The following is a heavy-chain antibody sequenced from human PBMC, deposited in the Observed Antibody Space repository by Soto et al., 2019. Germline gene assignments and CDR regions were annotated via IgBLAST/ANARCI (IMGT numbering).Heavy chain of an antibody. CDR3: ARVGIAAAGTQLAYYYYYMDV. Sequence: QVQLVESGGGVVQPGRSLRLSCAASGFTFSSYDMHWVRQAPGKGLEWVAVIWYDGSNKYYADSVKGRFTISRDNSKNTLYLQMNSLRAEDTAVYYCARVGIAAAGTQLAYYYYYMDVWGKGTTVTVSS. CDR1: GFTFSSYD. CDR2: IWYDGSNK. V-gene: IGHV3-33*01. J-gene: IGHJ6*03. D-gene: IGHD6-13*01.